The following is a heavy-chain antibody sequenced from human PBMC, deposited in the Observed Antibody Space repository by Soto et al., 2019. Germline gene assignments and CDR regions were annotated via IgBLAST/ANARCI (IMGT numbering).Heavy chain of an antibody. J-gene: IGHJ4*02. CDR3: PREPHLYGDYALDY. Sequence: GASVKVSCKASGYTFTSYAMHWVRQAPGQRLEWMGWINAGNGNTKYSQKFQGRVTITRDTSASTAYMELSSLRSEDTAVYYCPREPHLYGDYALDYWGQGTLVTVSS. CDR2: INAGNGNT. V-gene: IGHV1-3*01. CDR1: GYTFTSYA. D-gene: IGHD4-17*01.